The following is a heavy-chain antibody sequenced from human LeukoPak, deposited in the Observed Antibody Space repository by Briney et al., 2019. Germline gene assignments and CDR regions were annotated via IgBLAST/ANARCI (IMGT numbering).Heavy chain of an antibody. CDR1: GDSISSDTYH. J-gene: IGHJ5*02. CDR3: ARSGWPMGGFDP. D-gene: IGHD3-10*01. Sequence: PSETLSLTCTVSGDSISSDTYHWGWIRQPPGKGLQWIGSVYYAGSTYYNPSLKSRVRISVDTSKDQFYLKLFPVTAADTAMYYCARSGWPMGGFDPWGQGSLVTVSS. CDR2: VYYAGST. V-gene: IGHV4-39*01.